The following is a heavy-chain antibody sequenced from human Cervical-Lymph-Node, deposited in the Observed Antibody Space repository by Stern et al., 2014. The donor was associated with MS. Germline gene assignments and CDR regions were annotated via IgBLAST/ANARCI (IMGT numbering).Heavy chain of an antibody. V-gene: IGHV5-51*03. D-gene: IGHD1-14*01. Sequence: EVQLVQSGAEVKKPGESLKISCKGSEYNFNTHWIAWVRQMPGKGLEWLGKLHTGNSDTRYNPSLQGQVSISADKSITTAYLHFSSLKASDSAMYFCARHGGPNWNHEAHNWFDPWGQGTLVTVSS. CDR2: LHTGNSDT. J-gene: IGHJ5*02. CDR1: EYNFNTHW. CDR3: ARHGGPNWNHEAHNWFDP.